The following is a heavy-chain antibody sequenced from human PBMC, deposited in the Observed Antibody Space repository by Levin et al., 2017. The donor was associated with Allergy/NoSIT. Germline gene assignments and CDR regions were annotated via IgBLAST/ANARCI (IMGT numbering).Heavy chain of an antibody. CDR1: GFTFSSYW. CDR2: INSDGSST. CDR3: ARERDSYGYWGYGMDV. D-gene: IGHD5-18*01. V-gene: IGHV3-74*01. J-gene: IGHJ6*02. Sequence: GGSLRLSCAASGFTFSSYWMHWVRQAPGKGLVWVSRINSDGSSTSYADSVKGRFTISRDNAKNTLYMQMNSLRAEGTAVYYCARERDSYGYWGYGMDVWGQGTTVTVSS.